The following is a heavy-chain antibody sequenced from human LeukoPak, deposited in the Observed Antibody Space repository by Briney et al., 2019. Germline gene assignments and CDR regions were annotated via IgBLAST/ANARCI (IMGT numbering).Heavy chain of an antibody. CDR3: ARVPRSYYYYYYMDV. CDR2: IYYSGSS. CDR1: GGSISGYH. V-gene: IGHV4-59*01. Sequence: SETLSLTCNVSGGSISGYHWSWIRQPPGKGLEWLGNIYYSGSSNYNPSLKSRVTISADTSKNQFSLKLSSVTAADTAVYYCARVPRSYYYYYYMDVWGKGTTVTVSS. J-gene: IGHJ6*03.